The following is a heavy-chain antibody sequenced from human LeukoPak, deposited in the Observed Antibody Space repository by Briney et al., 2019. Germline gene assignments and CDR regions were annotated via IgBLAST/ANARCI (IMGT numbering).Heavy chain of an antibody. CDR3: VSYSSGWYPIDY. V-gene: IGHV4-30-4*08. CDR2: INHSGST. Sequence: SQTLSLTCTVSGGSISSGDYYWSWIRQPPGKGLEWIGEINHSGSTNYNPSLKSRVTISVDTPKNQFSLKLSSVTAADTAVYYCVSYSSGWYPIDYWGQGTLVTVSS. CDR1: GGSISSGDYY. D-gene: IGHD6-19*01. J-gene: IGHJ4*02.